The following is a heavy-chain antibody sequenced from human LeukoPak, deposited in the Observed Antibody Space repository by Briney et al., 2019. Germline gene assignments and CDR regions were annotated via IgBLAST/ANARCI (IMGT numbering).Heavy chain of an antibody. D-gene: IGHD1/OR15-1a*01. CDR1: GFSFSSYA. CDR3: AKDYRAGATRWFDP. J-gene: IGHJ5*02. Sequence: GGSLRLSCAASGFSFSSYAMTWVRQAPGKGLEWVSSISDSGVNTYYADSVKGRFTISRDNSKNTLYLQMNSLRAEDTAAYYCAKDYRAGATRWFDPWGQGTLVTVSS. V-gene: IGHV3-23*01. CDR2: ISDSGVNT.